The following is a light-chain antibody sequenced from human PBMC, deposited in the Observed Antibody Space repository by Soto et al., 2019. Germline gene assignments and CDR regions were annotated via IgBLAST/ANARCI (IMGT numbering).Light chain of an antibody. CDR2: DAS. Sequence: DIQMTQSPSTLSASVGDRVTITCRASQSISSWLAWYQQKPGKAPKLLIFDASSLESGTPSRFSGRRSGTQFTLTIDRLQPDDFATYFCQQYDNYMPLTFGGGTKVEIK. V-gene: IGKV1-5*01. CDR3: QQYDNYMPLT. CDR1: QSISSW. J-gene: IGKJ4*01.